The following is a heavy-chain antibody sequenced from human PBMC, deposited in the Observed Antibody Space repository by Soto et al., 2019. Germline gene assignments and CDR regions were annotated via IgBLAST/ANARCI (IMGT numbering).Heavy chain of an antibody. V-gene: IGHV3-23*01. CDR1: GFTFSSYA. J-gene: IGHJ5*02. D-gene: IGHD3-10*01. CDR2: ISGSGGST. CDR3: AKDYLWFGEGGGVDWFDP. Sequence: PGGSLRLSCAASGFTFSSYAMSWVRQAPGKGLEWVSAISGSGGSTYYADSVKGRFTISRDNSKNTLYLQMNSLRAEDTAVYYCAKDYLWFGEGGGVDWFDPWGQGTLVTVSS.